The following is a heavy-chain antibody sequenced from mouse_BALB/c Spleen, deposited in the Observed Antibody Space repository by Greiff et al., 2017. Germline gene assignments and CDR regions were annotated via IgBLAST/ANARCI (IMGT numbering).Heavy chain of an antibody. J-gene: IGHJ3*01. V-gene: IGHV1S81*02. D-gene: IGHD3-1*01. CDR3: ARSARPSWLAY. CDR2: INPSNGRT. CDR1: GYTFTSYW. Sequence: QVQLQQPGAELVKPGASVKLSCKASGYTFTSYWMHWVKQRPGQGLEWIGEINPSNGRTNYNEKFKSKATLTVDKSSSTAYMQLSSLTSEDSAVYYCARSARPSWLAYWGQGTLGTVAA.